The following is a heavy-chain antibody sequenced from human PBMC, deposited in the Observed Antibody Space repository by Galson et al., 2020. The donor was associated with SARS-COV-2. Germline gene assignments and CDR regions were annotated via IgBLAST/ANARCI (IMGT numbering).Heavy chain of an antibody. V-gene: IGHV3-30*04. CDR3: APTGSYFRSFDY. J-gene: IGHJ4*02. D-gene: IGHD1-26*01. Sequence: GESLKISCAASGFTFSSYAMHWVRQAPGKGLEWVAVISYDGSNKYYADSVKGRFTISRDNSKNTLYLQMNSLRAEDTAVYYCAPTGSYFRSFDYWGQGTLVTVSS. CDR2: ISYDGSNK. CDR1: GFTFSSYA.